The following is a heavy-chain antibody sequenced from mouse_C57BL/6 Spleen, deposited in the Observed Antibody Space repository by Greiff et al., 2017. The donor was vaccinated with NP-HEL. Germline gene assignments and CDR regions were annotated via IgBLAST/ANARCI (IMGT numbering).Heavy chain of an antibody. V-gene: IGHV3-6*01. Sequence: EVKLVESGPGLVKPSQSLSLTCSVTGYSITSGYYWNWIRQFPGNKLEWMGYISYDGSNNYNPSLKNRISITRDTSKNQFFLKLNSVTTEDTATYYCARGDYSNYLWYFDVWGTGTTVTVSS. CDR2: ISYDGSN. J-gene: IGHJ1*03. CDR3: ARGDYSNYLWYFDV. CDR1: GYSITSGYY. D-gene: IGHD2-5*01.